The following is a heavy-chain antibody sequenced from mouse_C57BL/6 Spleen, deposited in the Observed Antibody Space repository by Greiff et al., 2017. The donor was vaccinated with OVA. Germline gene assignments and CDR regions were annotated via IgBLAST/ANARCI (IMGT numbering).Heavy chain of an antibody. CDR3: ARGENYYGSSRYYFDY. V-gene: IGHV1-69*01. Sequence: QVQLQQPGAELVMPGASVKLSCKASGYTFTSYWMHWVKQRPGQGLEWIGEIDPSDSYTNYNQKFKGKSTLTVDKSSSTAYMQRSSLTSKDSAVYYCARGENYYGSSRYYFDYWGQGTTLTVSS. CDR2: IDPSDSYT. CDR1: GYTFTSYW. D-gene: IGHD1-1*01. J-gene: IGHJ2*01.